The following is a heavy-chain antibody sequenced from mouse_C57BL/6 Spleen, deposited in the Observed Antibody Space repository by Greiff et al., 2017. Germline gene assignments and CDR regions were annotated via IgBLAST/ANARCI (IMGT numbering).Heavy chain of an antibody. Sequence: VQLQQSVAELVRPGASVKLSCTASGFNIKNTYMHWVKQRPEQGLEWIGRIDPANGNTKYAPKFQGKATITADTSSNTAYLQLSSLTSEDTAIYYCARDPFITTVVAKDFYYAMDYWGQGTSGTVSS. D-gene: IGHD1-1*01. CDR2: IDPANGNT. CDR1: GFNIKNTY. V-gene: IGHV14-3*01. J-gene: IGHJ4*01. CDR3: ARDPFITTVVAKDFYYAMDY.